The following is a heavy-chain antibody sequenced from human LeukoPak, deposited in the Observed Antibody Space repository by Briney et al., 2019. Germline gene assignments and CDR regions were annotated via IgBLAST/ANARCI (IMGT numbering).Heavy chain of an antibody. CDR3: ARDPAGSGFAFDS. J-gene: IGHJ4*02. CDR2: IWSDGSNK. V-gene: IGHV3-33*01. CDR1: GFIFSNDA. Sequence: GGSLRLSCAASGFIFSNDAMHWVRQAPGKGLEWVAFIWSDGSNKYYADSVKGRFTISRDNSEDTQYLQMNSLRVEDTAVYYCARDPAGSGFAFDSWGQGALVTVSS. D-gene: IGHD1-1*01.